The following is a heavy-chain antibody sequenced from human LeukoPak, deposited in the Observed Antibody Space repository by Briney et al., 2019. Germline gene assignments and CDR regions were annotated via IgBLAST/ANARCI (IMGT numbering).Heavy chain of an antibody. J-gene: IGHJ4*02. CDR3: ARGVWYYFGIDS. Sequence: EASVKVSCKASGYTFTSYDMHWVRQAPGQGLEWMGIIKPSGGSTTYADKVQGRFTMTSDMSTSTVSMELSSMRSEDTAVYYCARGVWYYFGIDSWGQGTLVTVSS. CDR2: IKPSGGST. D-gene: IGHD2/OR15-2a*01. CDR1: GYTFTSYD. V-gene: IGHV1-46*01.